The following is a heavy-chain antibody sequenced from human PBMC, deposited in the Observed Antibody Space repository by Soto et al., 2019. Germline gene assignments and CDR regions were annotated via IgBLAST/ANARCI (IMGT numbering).Heavy chain of an antibody. D-gene: IGHD5-18*01. CDR1: GCTFTHYY. V-gene: IGHV1-46*01. CDR3: ATSVNSAMAFDY. CDR2: INPNGGIT. Sequence: ASVKVSCKASGCTFTHYYIHWVRQAPGQGLEWMGIINPNGGITTYAQKFRAGFSMTRDTSTSTVYLELSSLRSEDSAVYYCATSVNSAMAFDYWGQGTLVTVSS. J-gene: IGHJ4*02.